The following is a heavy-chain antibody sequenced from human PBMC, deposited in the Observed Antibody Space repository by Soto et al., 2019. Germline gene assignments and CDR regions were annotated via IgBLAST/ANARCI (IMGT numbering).Heavy chain of an antibody. Sequence: QVQLVESGGGVVQPGRSLRLSCAASGFTFTTYAMHWVRQAPGKGLEWVTLISYDGSNKFYADSVKGRFTISRDNSENTLYLQMNSLRAEDTAVYYCAKGGYAEGYYGGGYFDSWGQGTLVTVSS. CDR2: ISYDGSNK. CDR1: GFTFTTYA. V-gene: IGHV3-30*18. J-gene: IGHJ4*02. CDR3: AKGGYAEGYYGGGYFDS. D-gene: IGHD4-17*01.